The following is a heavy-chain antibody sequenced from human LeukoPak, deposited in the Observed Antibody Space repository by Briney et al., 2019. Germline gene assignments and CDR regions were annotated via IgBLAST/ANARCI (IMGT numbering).Heavy chain of an antibody. J-gene: IGHJ6*02. CDR1: DDPISSSNYY. Sequence: SETLSLTCTVSDDPISSSNYYWGWIRQPPGKGLEWIGSIFNSGSTYYNPSLKSRVTISVDTSKNQFSLKLSSVTAADTAAYFCARQGFCSGTSCYTPLSYGMDVWGQGTTVTVSS. V-gene: IGHV4-39*01. CDR3: ARQGFCSGTSCYTPLSYGMDV. CDR2: IFNSGST. D-gene: IGHD2-2*02.